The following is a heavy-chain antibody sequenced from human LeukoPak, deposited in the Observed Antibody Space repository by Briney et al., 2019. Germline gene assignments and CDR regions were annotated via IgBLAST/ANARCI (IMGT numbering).Heavy chain of an antibody. D-gene: IGHD2-15*01. CDR3: ARDSHCSGGSCYGPDY. CDR1: GASIISYY. Sequence: NPSETLSLTCTVSGASIISYYWSWIRQPPGKGLEWIGYIYYSGGANYNPSLKSRVTMSVDTSKNQFSLKLSSVTAADTAVYYCARDSHCSGGSCYGPDYWGQGTLVTVSS. V-gene: IGHV4-59*12. J-gene: IGHJ4*02. CDR2: IYYSGGA.